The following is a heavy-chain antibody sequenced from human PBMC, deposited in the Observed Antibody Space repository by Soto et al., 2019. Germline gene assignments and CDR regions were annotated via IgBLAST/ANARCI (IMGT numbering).Heavy chain of an antibody. CDR1: GGSISSGDYY. CDR2: IYYSGST. CDR3: ASTGYDKLSPAISPLDY. V-gene: IGHV4-30-4*01. Sequence: SETLSLTCTVSGGSISSGDYYWSWIRQPPGKGLEWIGYIYYSGSTYYNPSLKSRVTISVDTSKNQFSLKLSSVTAADTAVYYCASTGYDKLSPAISPLDYWGQGTLITVSS. D-gene: IGHD5-12*01. J-gene: IGHJ4*02.